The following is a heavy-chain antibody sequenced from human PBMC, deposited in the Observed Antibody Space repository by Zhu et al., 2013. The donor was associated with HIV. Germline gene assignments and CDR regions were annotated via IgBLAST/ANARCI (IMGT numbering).Heavy chain of an antibody. CDR1: GYTLTELS. D-gene: IGHD2-21*02. Sequence: QVQLVQSGAEVKKPGASVKVSCKVSGYTLTELSMHWVRQAPGKGLEWMGGFDPEDGETIYAQKFQGRVTMTEDTSTDTAYMELSSLRSEDTAVYYCATAGQSVVVTARAFDIWGQGTMVTVSS. CDR3: ATAGQSVVVTARAFDI. CDR2: FDPEDGET. J-gene: IGHJ3*02. V-gene: IGHV1-24*01.